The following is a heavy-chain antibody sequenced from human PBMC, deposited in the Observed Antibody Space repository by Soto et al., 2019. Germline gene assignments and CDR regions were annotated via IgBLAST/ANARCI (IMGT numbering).Heavy chain of an antibody. D-gene: IGHD1-26*01. CDR2: VLPLYNKA. J-gene: IGHJ5*02. CDR1: GYNFELYS. V-gene: IGHV1-69*14. Sequence: VQLTQSEAQLKQPGSSMKVSCQTSGYNFELYSLNWMRQVPGLRPEWLGGVLPLYNKAIYPPQFQGRVTINADSSTKTVSLKMTSLRSDDSAIYFCARDQGGSLLSTWFDIWGQGNPVTVS. CDR3: ARDQGGSLLSTWFDI.